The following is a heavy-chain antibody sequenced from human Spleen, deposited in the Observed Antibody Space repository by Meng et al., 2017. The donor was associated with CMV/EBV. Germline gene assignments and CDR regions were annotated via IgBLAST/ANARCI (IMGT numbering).Heavy chain of an antibody. CDR1: GYTFTSYG. CDR2: ISPNKGNT. D-gene: IGHD3-10*01. J-gene: IGHJ4*02. CDR3: ARDAYGSGSYLTGYYFDY. Sequence: ASVKVSCKASGYTFTSYGISWVRQAPGQGLEWMGWISPNKGNTNYAQKFHGRVTMTTNTSTSTAYMELRSLRSDDTAVYYCARDAYGSGSYLTGYYFDYWGQGTLVTVSS. V-gene: IGHV1-18*01.